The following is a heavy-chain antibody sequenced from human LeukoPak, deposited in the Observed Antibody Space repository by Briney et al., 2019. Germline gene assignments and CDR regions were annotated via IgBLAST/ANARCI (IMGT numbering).Heavy chain of an antibody. CDR1: GYTFTAYY. V-gene: IGHV1-2*02. D-gene: IGHD6-6*01. Sequence: VASVKVSCKASGYTFTAYYMHWVRQAPGQGPEWMGWINPNSGVTNYAQKFQGRVIMTSDTSISTAYMEFSRLRSDDTAMYYCARDLAVTVRPFSLFYWGQGTLVTVSS. CDR3: ARDLAVTVRPFSLFY. J-gene: IGHJ4*02. CDR2: INPNSGVT.